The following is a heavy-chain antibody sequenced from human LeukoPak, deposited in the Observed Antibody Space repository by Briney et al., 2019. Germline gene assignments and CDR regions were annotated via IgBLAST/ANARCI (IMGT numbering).Heavy chain of an antibody. D-gene: IGHD3-10*01. J-gene: IGHJ4*02. CDR2: ISDSGGST. Sequence: GGSLRLSCAVSGITLGNYGMSWVRQPPGKGLEWVAGISDSGGSTNYADSVEGRFTISRDTPRNTLYLQMNSLRAEDTAVYFCAKRGVVIRVFLVGFHKEAYYFDSWGQGALVTVSS. CDR1: GITLGNYG. CDR3: AKRGVVIRVFLVGFHKEAYYFDS. V-gene: IGHV3-23*01.